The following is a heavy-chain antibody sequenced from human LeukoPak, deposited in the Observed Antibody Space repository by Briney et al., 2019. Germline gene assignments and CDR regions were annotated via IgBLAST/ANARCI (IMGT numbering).Heavy chain of an antibody. Sequence: GGSLRLSCAASGFTFSSYGMHGVRQAPGKGLEWVAVISYDGSNKYYADSVKGRFTISRDNSKNTLYLQMNSLRAEDTAVYYCAKDRGSSGHFDYWGQGTLVTVSS. V-gene: IGHV3-30*18. CDR1: GFTFSSYG. CDR2: ISYDGSNK. D-gene: IGHD6-13*01. CDR3: AKDRGSSGHFDY. J-gene: IGHJ4*02.